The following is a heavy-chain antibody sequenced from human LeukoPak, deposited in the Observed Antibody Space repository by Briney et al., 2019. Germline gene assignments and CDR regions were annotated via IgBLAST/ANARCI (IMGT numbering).Heavy chain of an antibody. V-gene: IGHV3-7*01. Sequence: PGRSLRLSCVASGCTFSRDWMTWVRQSPEKGLEWVANINQNGGEKQYVDSVKGRFTISRDNAKNSLYLEMNSLRPEDTAIYYCARDPYDSDGYGAFDIWGQGTVVAVSS. D-gene: IGHD3-22*01. J-gene: IGHJ3*02. CDR3: ARDPYDSDGYGAFDI. CDR2: INQNGGEK. CDR1: GCTFSRDW.